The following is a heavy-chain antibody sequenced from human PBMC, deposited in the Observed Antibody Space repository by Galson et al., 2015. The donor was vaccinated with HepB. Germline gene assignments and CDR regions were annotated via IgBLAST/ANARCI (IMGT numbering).Heavy chain of an antibody. V-gene: IGHV1-69*13. D-gene: IGHD3-3*01. CDR3: AKSRFLEWVGSSGKEYKYYAMDV. CDR2: LIPIFGTT. Sequence: SVKVSCKASGGTFSRYYAISWVRQAPGQGLEWMGALIPIFGTTNYAQKFQGRVTITADESTTTAYMELSSLRSEDTAVYYCAKSRFLEWVGSSGKEYKYYAMDVWGQGTTVTVS. CDR1: GGTFSRYYA. J-gene: IGHJ6*02.